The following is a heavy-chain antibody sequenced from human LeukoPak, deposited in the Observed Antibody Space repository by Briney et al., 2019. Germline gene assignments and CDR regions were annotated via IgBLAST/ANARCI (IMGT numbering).Heavy chain of an antibody. CDR1: GYTFTSYG. CDR2: ISAYNGNT. D-gene: IGHD5-24*01. J-gene: IGHJ4*02. Sequence: WASVKVSCKASGYTFTSYGISWVRQAPGQGLEWMGWISAYNGNTNYAQKLQGRVTMTTDTSTSTAYMELRSLRSEDTAVYYCARVFRGDGYNSAVDYWGQGTLVTVSS. V-gene: IGHV1-18*01. CDR3: ARVFRGDGYNSAVDY.